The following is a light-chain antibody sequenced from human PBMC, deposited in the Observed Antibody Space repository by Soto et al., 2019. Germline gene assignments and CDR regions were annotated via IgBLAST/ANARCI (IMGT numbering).Light chain of an antibody. CDR1: SSDVGSYNL. V-gene: IGLV2-23*02. CDR2: EVS. Sequence: QSALTQPASVSGSPVQSITISCTGTSSDVGSYNLVSWYQQHPGKAPKLMIYEVSKRPSGVSNRFSGSKSGNTASLTISGLQAEDEADYYCCSYAGSSTFGVVFGGGTKVTVL. CDR3: CSYAGSSTFGVV. J-gene: IGLJ2*01.